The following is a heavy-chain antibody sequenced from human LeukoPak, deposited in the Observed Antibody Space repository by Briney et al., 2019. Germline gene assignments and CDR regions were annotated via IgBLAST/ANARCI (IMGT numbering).Heavy chain of an antibody. Sequence: SQTLSLTCTVSGGSISSGGYYWSWIRQHPGKGLEWIGYIYYSGSTYYNPSLKSRVTISVDTSKNQFSLKLSSVTAADTAVYYCACGTVKNPRGYFDYWGQGTLVTVSS. V-gene: IGHV4-31*03. D-gene: IGHD4-17*01. CDR3: ACGTVKNPRGYFDY. J-gene: IGHJ4*02. CDR1: GGSISSGGYY. CDR2: IYYSGST.